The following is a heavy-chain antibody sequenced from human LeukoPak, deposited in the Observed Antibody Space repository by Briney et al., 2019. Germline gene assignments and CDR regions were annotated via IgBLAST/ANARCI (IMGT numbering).Heavy chain of an antibody. V-gene: IGHV3-23*01. Sequence: GGSLRLSCAASRFIFSKYAMSWVRQAPGKGLEWVSAIGGDAVGKDYADSVKGRFTISKDNSKNTLYLQMNSLRAEDTALYYCAKRMGGTPDYWGLGTLVTVSS. CDR3: AKRMGGTPDY. J-gene: IGHJ4*02. D-gene: IGHD1-26*01. CDR2: IGGDAVGK. CDR1: RFIFSKYA.